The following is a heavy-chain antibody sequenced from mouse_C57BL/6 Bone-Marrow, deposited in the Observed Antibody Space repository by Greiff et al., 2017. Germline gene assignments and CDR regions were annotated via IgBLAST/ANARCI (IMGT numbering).Heavy chain of an antibody. J-gene: IGHJ2*01. Sequence: EVQGVESGEGLVKPGGSLKLSCAASGFTFSSYAMSWVRQTPEKRLEWVAYISSGGDYTSYADTVKGRFTISRDNARNTLYLQMSSLKSEDTAMYYCTRAIDSSGYVEFDYWGQGTTLTVSS. CDR1: GFTFSSYA. CDR3: TRAIDSSGYVEFDY. CDR2: ISSGGDYT. D-gene: IGHD3-2*02. V-gene: IGHV5-9-1*02.